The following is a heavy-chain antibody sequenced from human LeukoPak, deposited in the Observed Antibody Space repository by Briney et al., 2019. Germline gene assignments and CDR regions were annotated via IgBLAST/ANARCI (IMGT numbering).Heavy chain of an antibody. CDR2: ISSGSSTI. D-gene: IGHD3-22*01. J-gene: IGHJ4*02. V-gene: IGHV3-48*01. Sequence: GGSLRLACAASGFTFSSYSMDWVRQAPGKGLEWVSYISSGSSTIYYADSVKGRFTISRDNAKNSLYLQMNSLRAEDTAVYYCASSKYYYDSSGYYYFDYWGQGTLVTVSS. CDR3: ASSKYYYDSSGYYYFDY. CDR1: GFTFSSYS.